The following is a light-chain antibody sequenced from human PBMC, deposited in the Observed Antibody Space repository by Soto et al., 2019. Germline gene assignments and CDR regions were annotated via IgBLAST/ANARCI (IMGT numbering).Light chain of an antibody. Sequence: PGERATLSCRASQSINSNLAWYQQRPGQAPRLLIYDTSTRATGIPARFSGSGSGTEFTLTISSLQSEDFAVYYCQQYNNWPPITFGQGTRLEI. CDR2: DTS. V-gene: IGKV3-15*01. CDR1: QSINSN. CDR3: QQYNNWPPIT. J-gene: IGKJ5*01.